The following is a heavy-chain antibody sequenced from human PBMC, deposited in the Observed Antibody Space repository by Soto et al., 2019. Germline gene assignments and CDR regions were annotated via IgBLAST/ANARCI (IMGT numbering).Heavy chain of an antibody. CDR2: IIPIFGTA. Sequence: PVKVFCKGSGGPLNHHAYRWVPQAPGQGLEWMGGIIPIFGTANYAQKFQGRVTITADESTSTAYMELSSLRSEDTAVYYCAGRQSGYYYGRFDYWGQGTLVTVSS. CDR3: AGRQSGYYYGRFDY. CDR1: GGPLNHHA. D-gene: IGHD3-22*01. J-gene: IGHJ4*02. V-gene: IGHV1-69*01.